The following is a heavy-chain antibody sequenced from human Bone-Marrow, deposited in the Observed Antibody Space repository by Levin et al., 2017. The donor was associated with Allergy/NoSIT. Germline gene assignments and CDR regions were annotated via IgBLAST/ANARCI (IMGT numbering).Heavy chain of an antibody. J-gene: IGHJ3*02. D-gene: IGHD3-3*01. CDR1: GYTLTELS. Sequence: ASVKVSCKVSGYTLTELSMHWVRQAPGKGLEWMGGFDPEDGETIYAQKFQGRVTMTEDTSTDTAYMEPSSLRSEDTAVYYCATLNTIFGVVITKGANAFDIWGQGTMVTVSS. V-gene: IGHV1-24*01. CDR2: FDPEDGET. CDR3: ATLNTIFGVVITKGANAFDI.